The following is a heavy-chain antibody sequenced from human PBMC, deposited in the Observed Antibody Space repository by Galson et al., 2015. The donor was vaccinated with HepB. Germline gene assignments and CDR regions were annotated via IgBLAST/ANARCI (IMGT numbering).Heavy chain of an antibody. J-gene: IGHJ2*01. Sequence: SLRLSCAASGFTFSSYSMNWVRQAPGKGLEWVSSISSSSSYIYYADSVKGRFTISRDNAKNSLYLQMNSLRAEDTAVYYCARDVLQDGWYFDLWGRGTLVTVSS. CDR3: ARDVLQDGWYFDL. V-gene: IGHV3-21*01. CDR2: ISSSSSYI. D-gene: IGHD2-15*01. CDR1: GFTFSSYS.